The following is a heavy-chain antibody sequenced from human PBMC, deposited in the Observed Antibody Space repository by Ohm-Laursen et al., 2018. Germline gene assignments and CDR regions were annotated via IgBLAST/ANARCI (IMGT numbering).Heavy chain of an antibody. Sequence: SETLSLTCTVSGGSISSYYWSWIRQPPGKGLEWIGYIYYSGSTNYNPSLKSRVTISVDTSKNQFSLKLSSVTAADTAVYYCAKEPGRVPGYWGQGTLVTVSS. CDR1: GGSISSYY. CDR3: AKEPGRVPGY. J-gene: IGHJ4*02. V-gene: IGHV4-59*01. CDR2: IYYSGST.